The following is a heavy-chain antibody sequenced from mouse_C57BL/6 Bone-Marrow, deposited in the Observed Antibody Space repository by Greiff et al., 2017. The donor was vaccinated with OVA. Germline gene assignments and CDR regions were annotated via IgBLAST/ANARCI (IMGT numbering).Heavy chain of an antibody. J-gene: IGHJ3*01. CDR3: ARTDDYASWFAD. V-gene: IGHV1-55*01. CDR1: GYTFTSYW. CDR2: IYPGSGST. Sequence: QVQLQQPGAELVKPGASVKMSCKASGYTFTSYWITWVKQRPGQGLEWIGDIYPGSGSTNYNEKFKSKATLTVDTSSSTAYMQLSSLTSEDSAVYYCARTDDYASWFADWGQGTLVTVSA. D-gene: IGHD2-4*01.